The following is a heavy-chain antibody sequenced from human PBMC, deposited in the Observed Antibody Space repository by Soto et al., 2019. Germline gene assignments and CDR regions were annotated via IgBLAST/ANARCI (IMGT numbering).Heavy chain of an antibody. CDR1: GFTFSSYG. V-gene: IGHV3-30*18. Sequence: PGGSLRLSCAASGFTFSSYGMHWVRQAPGKGLEWVAVISYDGSNKYYADSVKGRFTISRDNSKSTLYLQMNSLRAEDTAVYYCAKDLGLLWFGGDAFDIWGQGTMVTVSS. CDR2: ISYDGSNK. D-gene: IGHD3-10*01. J-gene: IGHJ3*02. CDR3: AKDLGLLWFGGDAFDI.